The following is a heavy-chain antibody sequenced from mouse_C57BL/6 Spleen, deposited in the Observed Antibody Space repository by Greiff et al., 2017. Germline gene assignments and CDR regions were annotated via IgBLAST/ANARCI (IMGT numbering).Heavy chain of an antibody. CDR2: IYPSDGGT. CDR1: GYAFTSYW. V-gene: IGHV1-53*01. J-gene: IGHJ2*01. CDR3: ARDLRYFDY. D-gene: IGHD5-1*01. Sequence: QVQLQQSGPELVKPGASVKLSCKASGYAFTSYWMHWVKQRPGQGLEWIGNIYPSDGGTTYNEKFKSKATLTVDKSISTTNMQLSSLTSEDSAVYYCARDLRYFDYWGQGTTLTVSS.